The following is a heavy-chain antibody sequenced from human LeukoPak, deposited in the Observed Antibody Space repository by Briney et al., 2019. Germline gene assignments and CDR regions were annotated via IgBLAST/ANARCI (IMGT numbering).Heavy chain of an antibody. D-gene: IGHD3-10*01. Sequence: SGGSLRLSCTTSGFTFSDYYMTWIRQAPGKGLEWVGRIKSKTDGGTTDYAAPVKGRFTISRDDSKNTLYLQMNSLKTEDTAVYYCTTDYGYCGYWGQGTLVTVSS. CDR3: TTDYGYCGY. V-gene: IGHV3-15*01. CDR1: GFTFSDYY. J-gene: IGHJ4*02. CDR2: IKSKTDGGTT.